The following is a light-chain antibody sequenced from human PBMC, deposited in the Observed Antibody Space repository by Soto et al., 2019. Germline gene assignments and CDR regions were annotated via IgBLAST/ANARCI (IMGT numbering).Light chain of an antibody. CDR1: NIGSKS. CDR2: YDR. J-gene: IGLJ3*02. CDR3: QVWDSSSDHRV. Sequence: SYELTQPPSVSVAPGKTATITCGGNNIGSKSVHWYQQKPGQAPVLVIFYDRVRPSGIPERFSGSNSGNTATLTISRVEDGDEADYYCQVWDSSSDHRVFGGGTKLTVL. V-gene: IGLV3-21*04.